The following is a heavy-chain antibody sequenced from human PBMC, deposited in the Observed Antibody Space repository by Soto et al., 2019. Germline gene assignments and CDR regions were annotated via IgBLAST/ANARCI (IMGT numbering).Heavy chain of an antibody. Sequence: GGALRHSCTASGFTFRSYAISWVRQAPGKGLEWVSAISGSGGSTYYADSVKGRFTISRDNSKNTLYLQMNSLRAEDTAVYYCAENTAMACFDYWGQGTLVTVSS. CDR3: AENTAMACFDY. CDR2: ISGSGGST. J-gene: IGHJ4*02. V-gene: IGHV3-23*01. CDR1: GFTFRSYA. D-gene: IGHD5-18*01.